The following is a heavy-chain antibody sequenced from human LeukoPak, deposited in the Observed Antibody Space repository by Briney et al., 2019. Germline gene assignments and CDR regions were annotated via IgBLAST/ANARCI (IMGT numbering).Heavy chain of an antibody. CDR3: AREGYCSGGSCLRDYYYYMDV. D-gene: IGHD2-15*01. J-gene: IGHJ6*03. V-gene: IGHV4-39*07. CDR2: IYYSGST. CDR1: GGSISSSNYY. Sequence: PSETLSLTCTVSGGSISSSNYYWGWIRQPPGKGLEWIGSIYYSGSTYYNPSLRSRVTISVDTSKNQFSLKLSSVTAADTAVYYCAREGYCSGGSCLRDYYYYMDVWGKGTTVTVSS.